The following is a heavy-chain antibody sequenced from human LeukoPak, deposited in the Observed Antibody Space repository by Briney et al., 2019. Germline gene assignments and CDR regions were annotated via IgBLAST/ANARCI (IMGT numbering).Heavy chain of an antibody. V-gene: IGHV1-58*01. CDR3: AADPYYYDSSGYYPHFDY. CDR2: IVVGSGNT. J-gene: IGHJ4*02. CDR1: GFTFTSSA. Sequence: ASVKVSCKASGFTFTSSAVQWVRQARGQRLEWIGWIVVGSGNTNYAQKSQERVTITRDMSTSTAYMELSSLRSEDTVVYYCAADPYYYDSSGYYPHFDYWGQGTLVTVSS. D-gene: IGHD3-22*01.